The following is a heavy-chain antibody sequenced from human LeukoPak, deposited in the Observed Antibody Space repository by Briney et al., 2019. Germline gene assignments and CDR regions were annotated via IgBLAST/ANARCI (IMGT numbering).Heavy chain of an antibody. CDR1: GFTFSSYA. J-gene: IGHJ4*02. V-gene: IGHV3-23*01. CDR2: ISGSGGST. CDR3: ARGPYSSGWSFDY. D-gene: IGHD6-19*01. Sequence: GGSLRLSCAASGFTFSSYAMSWVRQAPGKGLEWVSAISGSGGSTYYADSVKGRFTISRDNSKNTLYLQMNSLRAEDTAVYYCARGPYSSGWSFDYWGQGTLVTVSS.